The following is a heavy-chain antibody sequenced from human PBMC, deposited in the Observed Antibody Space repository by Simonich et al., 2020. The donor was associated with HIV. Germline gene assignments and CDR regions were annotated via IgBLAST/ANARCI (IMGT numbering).Heavy chain of an antibody. D-gene: IGHD3-3*01. CDR1: GFTFSSYA. Sequence: EVQLLESGGGLVQPGGSLRLSCAASGFTFSSYAMSWVRQAPGKGVEVGSAISGSGGSTYYADAVKGRFTISRDNSKNTLYLQMNSLRAEDTAVYYCAKDRYYNFWSGYYDYWGQGTLVTVSS. V-gene: IGHV3-23*01. CDR3: AKDRYYNFWSGYYDY. CDR2: ISGSGGST. J-gene: IGHJ4*02.